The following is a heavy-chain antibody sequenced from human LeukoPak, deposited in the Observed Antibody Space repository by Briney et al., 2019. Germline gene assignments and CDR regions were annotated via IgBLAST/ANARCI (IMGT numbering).Heavy chain of an antibody. D-gene: IGHD3-10*01. V-gene: IGHV3-7*01. CDR3: ASVGSPASAIGENY. CDR2: IKQDGSEK. J-gene: IGHJ4*02. CDR1: GFTFSSYW. Sequence: GGSLRLSCAASGFTFSSYWMSWVRQAPGKGLEWVANIKQDGSEKYYVDSVKGRFTISRDNAKNSLYLQMNSLRAEDTAVYYCASVGSPASAIGENYWGQGTLVTVSS.